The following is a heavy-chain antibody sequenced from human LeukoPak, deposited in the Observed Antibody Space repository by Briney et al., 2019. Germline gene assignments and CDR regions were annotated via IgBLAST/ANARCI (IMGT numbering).Heavy chain of an antibody. J-gene: IGHJ2*01. Sequence: SETLSLTCTVSGGSISSYYWSWIRQPPGKGVEWIGYIYYSGSTNYNPSLKSRVTISVDTSKNQFSLKLSSVTAADTAVYYCARVYYDSSGYPYCYFDLWGRGTLVTVSS. D-gene: IGHD3-22*01. CDR1: GGSISSYY. CDR3: ARVYYDSSGYPYCYFDL. CDR2: IYYSGST. V-gene: IGHV4-59*01.